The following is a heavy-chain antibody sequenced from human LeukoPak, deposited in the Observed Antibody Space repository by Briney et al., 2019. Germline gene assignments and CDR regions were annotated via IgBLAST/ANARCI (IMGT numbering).Heavy chain of an antibody. Sequence: GGSLRLSCAASGFTFSSYGMHWVRQAPGTGLEWVAVISHDGDHKYHADSVKGRFTVSRDNAKNSLYLQMNSLAVEDTAVYYCTTPAAGPRAEYSQYWGQGTLVTVSS. CDR3: TTPAAGPRAEYSQY. J-gene: IGHJ1*01. V-gene: IGHV3-30*12. D-gene: IGHD6-13*01. CDR2: ISHDGDHK. CDR1: GFTFSSYG.